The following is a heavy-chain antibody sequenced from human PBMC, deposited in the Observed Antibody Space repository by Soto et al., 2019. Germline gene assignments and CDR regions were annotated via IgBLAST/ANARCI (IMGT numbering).Heavy chain of an antibody. J-gene: IGHJ4*02. CDR1: GGSFSGYY. Sequence: TETLSLTCAVYGGSFSGYYGSWIRQPPGKGLEYIGYMHSNGNTNYNTSLKSRVTVSVDTSKNQIFLKLRSLTTADTAVYYCARSGHSFGGVVWGQGIPVTVSS. CDR2: MHSNGNT. D-gene: IGHD3-16*01. V-gene: IGHV4-34*10. CDR3: ARSGHSFGGVV.